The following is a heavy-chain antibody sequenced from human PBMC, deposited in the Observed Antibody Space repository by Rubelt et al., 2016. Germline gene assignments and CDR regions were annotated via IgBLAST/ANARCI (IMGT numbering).Heavy chain of an antibody. D-gene: IGHD5-18*01. V-gene: IGHV3-66*01. J-gene: IGHJ4*02. CDR2: VFDIGNT. CDR3: ARVRGGYVDTGY. CDR1: GFTFSSYW. Sequence: EVQLVESGGDLVQPGESLRLSCASSGFTFSSYWMNWVRKAPGKGLELVPVVFDIGNTIHADSGKARFTLSRENSRDNAKDTVLCEMNSLRGEDTALYYCARVRGGYVDTGYWGQGTLVTVSS.